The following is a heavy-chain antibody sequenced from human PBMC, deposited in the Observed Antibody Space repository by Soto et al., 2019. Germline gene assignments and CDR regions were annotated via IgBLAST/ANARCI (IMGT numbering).Heavy chain of an antibody. V-gene: IGHV4-34*01. CDR3: ARGRSRGHWFDP. D-gene: IGHD3-10*01. CDR2: INHSGST. CDR1: GGSFSGYY. Sequence: QVQLQQWGAGLLKPSETLSLTCAVYGGSFSGYYWSWIRQPPGKGLEWIGEINHSGSTNYNPSLKSRVTISVDTSKNQFSLKLSSVTAADTAVYYCARGRSRGHWFDPWGQGTLVTVSS. J-gene: IGHJ5*02.